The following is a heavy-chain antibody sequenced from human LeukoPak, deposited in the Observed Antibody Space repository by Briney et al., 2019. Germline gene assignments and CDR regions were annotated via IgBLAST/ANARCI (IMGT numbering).Heavy chain of an antibody. J-gene: IGHJ4*02. CDR2: IIPIFGTA. CDR3: ARDIVVVIATRGYFDY. CDR1: GGTFSSYA. V-gene: IGHV1-69*05. Sequence: SVKVSCKASGGTFSSYAISWVRQAPGQGLEWMGRIIPIFGTANYAQKFQGRVTITTDESTSTAYMELSSLRSEDTAVYYCARDIVVVIATRGYFDYWGQGTLVTVSS. D-gene: IGHD2-21*01.